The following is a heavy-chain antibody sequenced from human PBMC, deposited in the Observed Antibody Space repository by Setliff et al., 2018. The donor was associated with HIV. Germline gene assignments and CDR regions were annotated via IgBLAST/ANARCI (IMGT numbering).Heavy chain of an antibody. D-gene: IGHD6-19*01. Sequence: GESLKISCAASGFTFSSYGLHWVRQAPGKGLEWVAFIRNDGSDKHYVESVKGRFTISRDNSKKTLYLQMKRLRAEETAVYSCAMSPYSSGLFDYWGQGTLVTVSS. CDR3: AMSPYSSGLFDY. J-gene: IGHJ4*02. CDR2: IRNDGSDK. V-gene: IGHV3-30*02. CDR1: GFTFSSYG.